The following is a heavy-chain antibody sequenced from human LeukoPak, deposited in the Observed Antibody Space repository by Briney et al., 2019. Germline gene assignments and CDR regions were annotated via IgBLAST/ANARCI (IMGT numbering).Heavy chain of an antibody. CDR3: ARWDYGSGSYYNGVDY. J-gene: IGHJ4*02. Sequence: SETLSLTCTVSDDSVNSYYWTWIRQPPGKGLEWIGYIYYSGSTNYNPSLKSRVTISTDTSRKQFSLKLSSVTAADTAVYYCARWDYGSGSYYNGVDYWGQGTLVTVSS. V-gene: IGHV4-59*02. CDR2: IYYSGST. CDR1: DDSVNSYY. D-gene: IGHD3-10*01.